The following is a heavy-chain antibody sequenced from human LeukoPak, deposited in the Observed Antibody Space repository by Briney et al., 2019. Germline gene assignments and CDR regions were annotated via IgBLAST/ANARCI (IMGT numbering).Heavy chain of an antibody. J-gene: IGHJ4*02. CDR1: GGTFSNYA. CDR3: ARSLGVVVVVAATALDY. Sequence: SVKVSCKASGGTFSNYAINWVRQAPGQGLEWMGGIIPIFGTTNHAQKFQGRVRITADKSTSTAYMELSSLRSEDTAVYYCARSLGVVVVVAATALDYWGQGTLVTVSS. V-gene: IGHV1-69*06. D-gene: IGHD2-15*01. CDR2: IIPIFGTT.